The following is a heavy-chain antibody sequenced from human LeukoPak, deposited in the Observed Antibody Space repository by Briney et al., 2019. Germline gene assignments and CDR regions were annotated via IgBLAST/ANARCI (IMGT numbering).Heavy chain of an antibody. V-gene: IGHV3-30-3*01. Sequence: SLRLSCVASGYTFSSYIMRWVCQAPDEGLGGVAVISYDGSNKYYADSVKGRFTISRDNSKNTLYLQMNSLRAEDTAVYYCARAGIQLYFDYWGQGTLVTVP. CDR1: GYTFSSYI. CDR3: ARAGIQLYFDY. CDR2: ISYDGSNK. J-gene: IGHJ4*02. D-gene: IGHD5-18*01.